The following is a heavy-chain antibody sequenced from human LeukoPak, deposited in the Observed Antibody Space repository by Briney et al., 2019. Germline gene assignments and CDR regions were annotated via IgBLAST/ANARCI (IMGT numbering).Heavy chain of an antibody. Sequence: SETLSLTCTVSGGSFSSGSYYWSWLRQPPGKGLEGIGYIYYSGSTNYNPALKSRVTISVDRSKNQFSLKLSSVTAADTAVYYCARASRAYDYVWGSYRYLDYWGQGTLVTVSS. CDR1: GGSFSSGSYY. J-gene: IGHJ4*02. CDR2: IYYSGST. V-gene: IGHV4-61*01. CDR3: ARASRAYDYVWGSYRYLDY. D-gene: IGHD3-16*02.